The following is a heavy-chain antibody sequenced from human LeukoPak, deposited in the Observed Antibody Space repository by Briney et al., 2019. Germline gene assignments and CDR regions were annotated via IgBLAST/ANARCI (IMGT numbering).Heavy chain of an antibody. V-gene: IGHV3-48*02. CDR2: VTTSSSAI. J-gene: IGHJ4*02. CDR3: ARGDGAPNLLDY. CDR1: GFSFSNYN. Sequence: GGSLRLSCAASGFSFSNYNMNWVRQGPGKGLEWISYVTTSSSAIYYADSVKGRFTISRDNAKSSLYLQMDSLRDEDTAVYYCARGDGAPNLLDYWGQGALVTVSS. D-gene: IGHD4-17*01.